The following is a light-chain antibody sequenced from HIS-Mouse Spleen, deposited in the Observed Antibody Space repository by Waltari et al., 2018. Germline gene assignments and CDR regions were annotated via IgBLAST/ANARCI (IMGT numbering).Light chain of an antibody. CDR3: CSYAGSSTWV. CDR2: EGS. J-gene: IGLJ3*02. CDR1: SSDVGRYNL. V-gene: IGLV2-23*01. Sequence: QSALTQPASVSGSPGQSITISCTGNSSDVGRYNLVSWYQQEPGKAPKLKIYEGSKRPSGLSNRFSGAKSGNTASLTISGLQAEDEADYYCCSYAGSSTWVFGGGTKLTVL.